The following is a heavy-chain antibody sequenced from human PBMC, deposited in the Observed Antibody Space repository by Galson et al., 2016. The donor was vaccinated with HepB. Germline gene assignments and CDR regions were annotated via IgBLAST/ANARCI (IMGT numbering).Heavy chain of an antibody. V-gene: IGHV3-23*01. CDR1: GFTFSSYA. D-gene: IGHD4-17*01. Sequence: SLRLSCAASGFTFSSYAMRWVRQAPGKGLEWVSTISGSGGSTYYADSVKGRFSISRDNGKDALYLQMNSLRAEDTALYYCARFDYGDYNNAFDIWGQGTMVTVSS. CDR2: ISGSGGST. CDR3: ARFDYGDYNNAFDI. J-gene: IGHJ3*02.